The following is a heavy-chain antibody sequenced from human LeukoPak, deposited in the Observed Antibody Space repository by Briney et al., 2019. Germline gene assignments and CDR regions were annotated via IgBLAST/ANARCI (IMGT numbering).Heavy chain of an antibody. CDR3: AISGYCSGGNCYSNNAFDI. J-gene: IGHJ3*02. Sequence: SETLSLTCSVSGDSLSSGGYYWSWIRQHPGKGLEYIGYIYHTGGTYYNPSLKSRVTISVDTSNNQFSLKLNSVSAADTAVYYCAISGYCSGGNCYSNNAFDIWGQGTVVTVSS. CDR2: IYHTGGT. D-gene: IGHD2-15*01. V-gene: IGHV4-31*03. CDR1: GDSLSSGGYY.